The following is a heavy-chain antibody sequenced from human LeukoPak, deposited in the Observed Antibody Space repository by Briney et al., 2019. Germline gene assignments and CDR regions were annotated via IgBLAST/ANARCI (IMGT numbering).Heavy chain of an antibody. Sequence: PSETLSLTCTVSDDSVSSSRYYMTWVRQAPGKGLEWVAVIWYDENHKYYGDSVKGRFTISRDNSKNTLYLQMNSLRAEDTAVYYCARPYGDYARGAFDIWGQGTMVTVSS. CDR3: ARPYGDYARGAFDI. J-gene: IGHJ3*02. D-gene: IGHD4-17*01. CDR2: IWYDENHK. CDR1: DDSVSSSRYY. V-gene: IGHV3-33*08.